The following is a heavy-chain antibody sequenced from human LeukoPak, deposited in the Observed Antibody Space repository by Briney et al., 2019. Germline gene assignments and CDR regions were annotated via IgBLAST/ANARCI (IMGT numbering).Heavy chain of an antibody. V-gene: IGHV3-9*01. CDR1: GFTFDDYA. J-gene: IGHJ6*02. CDR2: ISWNSGSI. D-gene: IGHD4-17*01. CDR3: AKDWSTVHYGMDV. Sequence: PGGSLRLSCAASGFTFDDYAMHWVRQAPGKGLEWVSGISWNSGSIGYADSVKGRFTISRDNAKNSLYLQMNSLRAEDTALYYCAKDWSTVHYGMDVWGQGTTVTVSS.